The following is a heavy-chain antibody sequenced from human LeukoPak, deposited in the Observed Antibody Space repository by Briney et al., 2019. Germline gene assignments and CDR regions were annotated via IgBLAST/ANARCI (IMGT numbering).Heavy chain of an antibody. CDR3: YASSPGEHYYFYYMDV. V-gene: IGHV3-64*01. J-gene: IGHJ6*03. Sequence: GGSLRLSCAASGFTFSSYAMHWVRQAPGKGLEYVSAISSSGSSTYYANSVKGRFTISRDNSKNTLYLQMGSLRAEDMAVYYCYASSPGEHYYFYYMDVGSKGSSVTVSS. D-gene: IGHD6-6*01. CDR2: ISSSGSST. CDR1: GFTFSSYA.